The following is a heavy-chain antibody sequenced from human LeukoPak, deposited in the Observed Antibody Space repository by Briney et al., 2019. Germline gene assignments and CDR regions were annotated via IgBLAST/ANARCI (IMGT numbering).Heavy chain of an antibody. CDR1: VFTFSGSA. CDR3: TRPDYCSSTSCASIDY. D-gene: IGHD2-2*01. Sequence: GGSLRLTCAASVFTFSGSAMDWVRQASGKGLEWVGHIRSKANSYATAYAASVKGRFAISRDDSKNTAYLQMNSLKTEDTAVYYCTRPDYCSSTSCASIDYWGQGTLVTVSS. J-gene: IGHJ4*02. CDR2: IRSKANSYAT. V-gene: IGHV3-73*01.